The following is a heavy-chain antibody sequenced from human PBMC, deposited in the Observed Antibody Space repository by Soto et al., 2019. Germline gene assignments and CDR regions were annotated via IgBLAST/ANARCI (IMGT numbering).Heavy chain of an antibody. V-gene: IGHV3-30-3*01. CDR3: ARTFDTITYYFDY. CDR1: EFSFSSYA. CDR2: ISFDGNII. Sequence: PGGSLRLFCAASEFSFSSYAMHWIRQAPGKGLEWVAVISFDGNIIHYADSVKGRFIISRDNSKNTLYLQMHSLSGEDTAVYYCARTFDTITYYFDYWGQGTLVTVS. J-gene: IGHJ4*02. D-gene: IGHD3-9*01.